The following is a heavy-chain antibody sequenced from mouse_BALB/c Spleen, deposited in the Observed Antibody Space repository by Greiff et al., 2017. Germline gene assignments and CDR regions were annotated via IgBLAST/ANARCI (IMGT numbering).Heavy chain of an antibody. V-gene: IGHV5-12-2*01. J-gene: IGHJ1*01. D-gene: IGHD2-14*01. CDR1: GFTFSSYT. CDR2: ISNGGGST. Sequence: EVKVVESGGGLVQPGGSLKLSCAASGFTFSSYTMSWVRQTPEKRLEWVAYISNGGGSTYYPDTVKGRFTISRDNAKNTLYLQMSSLKSEDTAMYYCARREVRLYFDVWGAGTTVTVSS. CDR3: ARREVRLYFDV.